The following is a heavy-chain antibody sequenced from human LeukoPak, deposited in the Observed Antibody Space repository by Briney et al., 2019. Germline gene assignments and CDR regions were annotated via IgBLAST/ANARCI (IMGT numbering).Heavy chain of an antibody. CDR1: GYDFINYG. Sequence: VSVKVSCKASGYDFINYGITWVRQAPGHGLEWMGWLSLYNGNTDYKLQGIVTMTTDPSTSTAYMELRSLRSDDPAVYYCARGGPFFSSPSSKEYYFDYWGQGTLVTVSS. V-gene: IGHV1-18*01. J-gene: IGHJ4*02. CDR2: LSLYNGNT. CDR3: ARGGPFFSSPSSKEYYFDY. D-gene: IGHD6-6*01.